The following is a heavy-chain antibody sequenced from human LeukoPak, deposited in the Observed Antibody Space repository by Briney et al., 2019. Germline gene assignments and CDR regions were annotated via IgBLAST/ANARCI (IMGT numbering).Heavy chain of an antibody. Sequence: PGGSLRLSCAASGFTFSSYAMNWVRQAPGKGLEWVSTISGSGGSTYYFVKGRFTISRDNSKNTLYLQMNSLRAEDTAVYYCVKVLEVCFSWGQGTLVTVSS. J-gene: IGHJ4*02. V-gene: IGHV3-23*01. D-gene: IGHD3-10*02. CDR1: GFTFSSYA. CDR3: VKVLEVCFS. CDR2: ISGSGGST.